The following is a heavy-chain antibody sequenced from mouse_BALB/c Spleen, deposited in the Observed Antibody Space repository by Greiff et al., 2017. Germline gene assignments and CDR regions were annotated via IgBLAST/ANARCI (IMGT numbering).Heavy chain of an antibody. J-gene: IGHJ4*01. Sequence: VQLQQSGAELVRPGSSVKISCKASGYAFRSYWMNWVKQRPGQGLEWIGQIYPGDGDTNYNGKFKGKATLTADKSSSTAYMQLSSLTSEDSAVYFCARSVYGYDDAMDYWGQGTSVTVSS. D-gene: IGHD2-2*01. CDR2: IYPGDGDT. CDR1: GYAFRSYW. V-gene: IGHV1-80*01. CDR3: ARSVYGYDDAMDY.